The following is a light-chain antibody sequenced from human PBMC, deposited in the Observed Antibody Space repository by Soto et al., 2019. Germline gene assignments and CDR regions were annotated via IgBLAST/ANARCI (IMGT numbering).Light chain of an antibody. Sequence: QSVLTQPASVSGSPGQSITISCTGTSSDVGGYNYVSWYQQHPGKAPKFMIYDVSNRPSGVSNRFSGSKSGNTASLTISGLQAKDEADYYCCSYTTSNTRQIVFGTGTKATVL. J-gene: IGLJ1*01. CDR2: DVS. V-gene: IGLV2-14*01. CDR1: SSDVGGYNY. CDR3: CSYTTSNTRQIV.